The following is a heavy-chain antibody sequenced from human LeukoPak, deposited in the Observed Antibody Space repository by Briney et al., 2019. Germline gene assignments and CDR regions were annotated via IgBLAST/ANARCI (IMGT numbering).Heavy chain of an antibody. D-gene: IGHD6-6*01. CDR1: GYTFTSYA. Sequence: SVKVSCKASGYTFTSYAISWVRQAPGQGLEWMGGIIPIFGTANYAQKFQGRVTITADESTSTAYMELSSLRSEDTAVYYCARRFETSSSSPYYYYYYYMDVWGKGTTVTVSS. CDR2: IIPIFGTA. V-gene: IGHV1-69*13. J-gene: IGHJ6*03. CDR3: ARRFETSSSSPYYYYYYYMDV.